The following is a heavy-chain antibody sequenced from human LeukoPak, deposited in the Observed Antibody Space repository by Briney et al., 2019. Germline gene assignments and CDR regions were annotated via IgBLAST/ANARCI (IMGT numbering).Heavy chain of an antibody. Sequence: GGSLRLSCAASGFTFGDTWMNWVRQVPGQGLEWAANIKQDGSEKFYVASVKGRFTISRDNGKSSLYLQMNSLRAEDTALYYCATSYDMGWLIGYWGQGTLVTVSS. CDR3: ATSYDMGWLIGY. V-gene: IGHV3-7*03. CDR2: IKQDGSEK. J-gene: IGHJ4*02. CDR1: GFTFGDTW. D-gene: IGHD3/OR15-3a*01.